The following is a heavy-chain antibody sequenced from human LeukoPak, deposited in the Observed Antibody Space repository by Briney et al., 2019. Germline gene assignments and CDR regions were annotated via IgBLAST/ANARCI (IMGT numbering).Heavy chain of an antibody. CDR3: AREGSSGWLPVVY. Sequence: GASVKVSCKASGGTFSSYAISWVRQAPGQGLEWMGWINTNTGNPTYAQGFTGRFVFSLDTSVSTAYLQISSLKAEDTAVYYCAREGSSGWLPVVYWGQGILVTVSS. V-gene: IGHV7-4-1*02. J-gene: IGHJ4*02. CDR2: INTNTGNP. CDR1: GGTFSSYA. D-gene: IGHD6-19*01.